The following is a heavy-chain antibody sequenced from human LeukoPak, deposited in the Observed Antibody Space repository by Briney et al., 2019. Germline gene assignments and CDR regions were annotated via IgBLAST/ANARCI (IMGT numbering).Heavy chain of an antibody. J-gene: IGHJ6*02. CDR2: ISGSGDST. CDR1: GFTFSGYA. CDR3: AKMGVAATAYYYYGMDV. Sequence: GGSLRLSCAAYGFTFSGYAMSWVRQAPGKGLERVSAISGSGDSTNYADSVKGRFTISRDNSKNTLYLQMNSLRAEETAVYYCAKMGVAATAYYYYGMDVWGQGTTVTVSS. D-gene: IGHD2-15*01. V-gene: IGHV3-23*01.